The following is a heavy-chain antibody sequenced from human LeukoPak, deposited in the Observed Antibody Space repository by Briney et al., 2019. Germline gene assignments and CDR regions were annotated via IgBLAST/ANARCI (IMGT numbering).Heavy chain of an antibody. CDR2: IYYSGST. CDR3: ARPPLYYDFWSGPESAEYFQH. J-gene: IGHJ1*01. V-gene: IGHV4-39*01. Sequence: SETLSLTCTVSGGSISSSGYYWGWIRQPPGKGLEWIGSIYYSGSTYYNPSLKSRVTISVDTSRNQFSLKLSSVTAADTAVYYCARPPLYYDFWSGPESAEYFQHWGQGTLVTVSS. D-gene: IGHD3-3*01. CDR1: GGSISSSGYY.